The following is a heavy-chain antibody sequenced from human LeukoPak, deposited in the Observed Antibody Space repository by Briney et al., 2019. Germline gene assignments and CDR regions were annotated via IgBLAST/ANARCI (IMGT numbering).Heavy chain of an antibody. Sequence: SETLSLTCTVSGPFIKTYYWSWIRQVPGKGLEWIGHIYDSGNTNYNPSLKSRVTILADTSKSQFSLKLNSVTAADTAVYFCATRRGFELFFDLWGQGTRVTVSS. J-gene: IGHJ4*02. CDR3: ATRRGFELFFDL. CDR2: IYDSGNT. CDR1: GPFIKTYY. D-gene: IGHD3-10*01. V-gene: IGHV4-59*01.